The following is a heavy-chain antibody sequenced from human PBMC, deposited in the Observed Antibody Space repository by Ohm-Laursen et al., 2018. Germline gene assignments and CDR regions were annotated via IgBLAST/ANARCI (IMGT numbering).Heavy chain of an antibody. CDR2: TRNKANSYTT. J-gene: IGHJ6*02. V-gene: IGHV3-72*01. D-gene: IGHD1-26*01. CDR1: GFTLRDHY. Sequence: SLRLSCSASGFTLRDHYMDWVRQAPGKGLEWVGRTRNKANSYTTEYAASVKGRFTISRDDSKNSMYLQMNSLRAEDTAVYYCARDVGATRFYYYYGMDVWGQGTTVTVSS. CDR3: ARDVGATRFYYYYGMDV.